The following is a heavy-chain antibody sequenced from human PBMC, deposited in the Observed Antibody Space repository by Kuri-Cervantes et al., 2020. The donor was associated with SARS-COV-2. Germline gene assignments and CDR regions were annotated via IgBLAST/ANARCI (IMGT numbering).Heavy chain of an antibody. J-gene: IGHJ4*02. CDR1: GGSISNGSFY. CDR2: IYYSGSA. D-gene: IGHD3-22*01. V-gene: IGHV4-39*01. Sequence: ESLKISCTVFGGSISNGSFYWGWIRQPPGRGLEWIGNIYYSGSAYYYPSLESRATISLDTSNNQFPLKLSSVTAADTAVYYCARPDSSGYYFDYWGQGTLVTVSS. CDR3: ARPDSSGYYFDY.